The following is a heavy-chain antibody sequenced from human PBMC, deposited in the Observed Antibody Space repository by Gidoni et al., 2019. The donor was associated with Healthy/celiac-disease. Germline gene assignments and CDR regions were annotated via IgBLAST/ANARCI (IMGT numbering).Heavy chain of an antibody. Sequence: QVQLQESGPGLVKPSQPLSLTCTVSGGSIRRGGYYWSWIRQHPGKGLVWIGYIYYSGSTYYNPSLKRRGPRSVDTSKNQFSLKLSSVTAADTAVYDCARSPNSGSYYLTDYWGQGTLVTVSS. CDR2: IYYSGST. CDR3: ARSPNSGSYYLTDY. J-gene: IGHJ4*02. D-gene: IGHD1-26*01. V-gene: IGHV4-31*03. CDR1: GGSIRRGGYY.